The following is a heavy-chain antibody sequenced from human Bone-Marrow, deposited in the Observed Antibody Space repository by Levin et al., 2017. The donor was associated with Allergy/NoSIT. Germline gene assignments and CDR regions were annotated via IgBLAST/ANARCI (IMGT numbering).Heavy chain of an antibody. CDR3: VRDGLCTNTTCGFYAVDI. Sequence: GESLKISCAASGFTFTSYAMTWVRHAPEKRMEWVSTIVGAAGGTYYADSVKGRFTISRDNSKNMLFLEMNSLRADDRATYYCVRDGLCTNTTCGFYAVDIWGQGTVVTVSS. CDR2: IVGAAGGT. D-gene: IGHD2-8*01. CDR1: GFTFTSYA. V-gene: IGHV3-23*01. J-gene: IGHJ3*02.